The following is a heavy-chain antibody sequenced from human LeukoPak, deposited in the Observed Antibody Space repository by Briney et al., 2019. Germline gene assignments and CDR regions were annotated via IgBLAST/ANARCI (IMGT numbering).Heavy chain of an antibody. CDR1: GGSISSYY. CDR2: IYYSGST. D-gene: IGHD3-10*01. J-gene: IGHJ4*02. CDR3: ARDGNYYGSGSYDY. Sequence: PSETLSLTCTVSGGSISSYYWSWIRQPPRKGLEWIGYIYYSGSTNYNPSLKSRVTISVDTSKNQFSLKLSSVTAADTAVYYCARDGNYYGSGSYDYWGQGTLVTVSS. V-gene: IGHV4-59*01.